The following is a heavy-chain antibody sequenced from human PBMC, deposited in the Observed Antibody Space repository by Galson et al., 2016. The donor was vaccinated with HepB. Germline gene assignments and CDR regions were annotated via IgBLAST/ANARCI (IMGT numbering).Heavy chain of an antibody. J-gene: IGHJ4*02. V-gene: IGHV5-51*01. CDR2: ICPGDSDT. CDR3: TRTAYDYAWGSLYD. D-gene: IGHD3-16*01. CDR1: GYTFTTYW. Sequence: QSGAEVKKPGESLKISCKGSGYTFTTYWIGWVRQMPGKGLEWMGIICPGDSDTRYNPSFQGQVTISADKSINTAYLQWSSLKASDSAMYYCTRTAYDYAWGSLYDWGQETLVTVSS.